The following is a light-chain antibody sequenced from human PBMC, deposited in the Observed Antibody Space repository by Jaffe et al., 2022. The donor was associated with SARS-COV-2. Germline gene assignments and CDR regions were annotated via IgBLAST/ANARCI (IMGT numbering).Light chain of an antibody. V-gene: IGLV1-44*01. CDR1: SSNIGGNT. CDR2: SNN. Sequence: QSVLTQPPSASGTPGQRVTISCSGGSSNIGGNTVNWYQQLPGTAPKLLIYSNNQRPSGVPDRFSGSKSGTSASLAISGLQSEDEADYYCSAWDDSLNGRYVFGTGTKVTVL. J-gene: IGLJ1*01. CDR3: SAWDDSLNGRYV.